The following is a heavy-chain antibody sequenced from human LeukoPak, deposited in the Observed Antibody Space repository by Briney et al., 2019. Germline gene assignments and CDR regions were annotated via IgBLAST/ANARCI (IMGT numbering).Heavy chain of an antibody. CDR3: AKDRVGATLDY. V-gene: IGHV3-30*18. J-gene: IGHJ4*02. Sequence: GGSLRLSCAASGFTFSSYGMHWVRQAPGKGLEWVAVISYDGSNKYYADSVKSRFTISRDNSKNTLYLQMNSLRAEDTAVYYCAKDRVGATLDYWGQGTLVTVSS. D-gene: IGHD1-26*01. CDR2: ISYDGSNK. CDR1: GFTFSSYG.